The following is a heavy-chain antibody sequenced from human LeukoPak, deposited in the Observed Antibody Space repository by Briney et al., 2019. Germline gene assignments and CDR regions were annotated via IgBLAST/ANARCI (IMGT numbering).Heavy chain of an antibody. J-gene: IGHJ4*02. Sequence: SVEVSCKASGGTFSSYAISWVRQAPGQGLEWMGGIIPIFGTANYAQKFQGRVTITADESTSTAYMELSSLRSEDTAVYYCARRLAYCGGDCYYYFDYWGQGTLVTVSS. CDR2: IIPIFGTA. CDR3: ARRLAYCGGDCYYYFDY. CDR1: GGTFSSYA. D-gene: IGHD2-21*02. V-gene: IGHV1-69*13.